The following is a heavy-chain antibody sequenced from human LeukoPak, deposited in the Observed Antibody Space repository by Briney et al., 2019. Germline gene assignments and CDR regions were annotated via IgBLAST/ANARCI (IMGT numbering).Heavy chain of an antibody. CDR1: GGSISSYY. CDR2: IYYSGST. CDR3: ARSLYYYGSGSYFGGYNRFDP. J-gene: IGHJ5*02. Sequence: PSETLSLTCTASGGSISSYYWSWIRQPPGKGLEWIGYIYYSGSTNYNPSLKSRVTISVDTSKNQFSLKLSSVTAADTAVYYCARSLYYYGSGSYFGGYNRFDPWGQGTLVTVSS. V-gene: IGHV4-59*08. D-gene: IGHD3-10*01.